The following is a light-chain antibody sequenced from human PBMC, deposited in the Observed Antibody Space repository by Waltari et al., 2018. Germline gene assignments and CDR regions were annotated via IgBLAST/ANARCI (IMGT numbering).Light chain of an antibody. V-gene: IGLV8-61*01. CDR1: SGSVSTSHY. CDR2: STN. CDR3: VMYVGSGVWV. J-gene: IGLJ3*02. Sequence: HTFFTHYPSFSVPPGGTVTLTCGLSSGSVSTSHYPSWYQPTPGQAPRTLIYSTNIRYIWVPDRFSGSIRGNKAALTITGAQADDECHYCCVMYVGSGVWVFGGGTTLTVL.